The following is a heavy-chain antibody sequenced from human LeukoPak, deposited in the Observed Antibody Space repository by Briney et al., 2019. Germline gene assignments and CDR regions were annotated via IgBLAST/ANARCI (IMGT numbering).Heavy chain of an antibody. Sequence: GGSLRLSCAASGFTFSSYGMHWVRQAPGKGLEWVSAITGSGAYTDYADSVKGRFTTSRDNSKNTLYLQMNSLRAEDTAVYYCAREFGEDYWGQGTLATVSS. CDR1: GFTFSSYG. CDR2: ITGSGAYT. J-gene: IGHJ4*02. CDR3: AREFGEDY. V-gene: IGHV3-23*01. D-gene: IGHD3-16*01.